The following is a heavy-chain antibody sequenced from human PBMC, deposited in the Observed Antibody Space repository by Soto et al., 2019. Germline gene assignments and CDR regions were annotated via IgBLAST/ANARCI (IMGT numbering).Heavy chain of an antibody. J-gene: IGHJ4*02. CDR1: GGSISSGGYS. CDR2: IYHSGST. D-gene: IGHD5-12*01. Sequence: PSETLSLTCAVSGGSISSGGYSWSWIRQPPGKGLEWIGYIYHSGSTYYNPSLKSRVTISVDRSKNQFSLKPSSVTAADTAVYYCARARDGYNYLYFDYWGQGTLVTVSS. CDR3: ARARDGYNYLYFDY. V-gene: IGHV4-30-2*01.